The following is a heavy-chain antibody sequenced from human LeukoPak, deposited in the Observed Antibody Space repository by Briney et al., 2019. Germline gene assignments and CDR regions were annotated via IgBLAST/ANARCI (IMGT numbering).Heavy chain of an antibody. J-gene: IGHJ6*02. CDR1: GFSIGNHG. CDR2: ISHDGGAE. V-gene: IGHV3-30*03. CDR3: ARAEYDRSGSIYYYYGMDI. D-gene: IGHD3-22*01. Sequence: QTGGSLRLSCAVSGFSIGNHGMHWVRQAPDKGLEWVAMISHDGGAEYYGDSVKGRLTISRDNSENTLYLQMNGLRVEDTAEYYCARAEYDRSGSIYYYYGMDIWGQGTTVTVSS.